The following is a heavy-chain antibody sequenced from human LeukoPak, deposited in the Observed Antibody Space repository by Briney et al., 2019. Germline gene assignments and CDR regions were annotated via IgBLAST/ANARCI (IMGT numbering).Heavy chain of an antibody. Sequence: GGSLRLSCAASGFTFSSYAMSWVRQAPGKGLEWVSAISGSGGSTYYADSVKGRFTISRDNSKNTLYLQMNSLRAEDTAVYYCAKDRGIAAAGTSFFDYRGQGTLVTVSS. CDR2: ISGSGGST. D-gene: IGHD6-13*01. V-gene: IGHV3-23*01. CDR3: AKDRGIAAAGTSFFDY. J-gene: IGHJ4*02. CDR1: GFTFSSYA.